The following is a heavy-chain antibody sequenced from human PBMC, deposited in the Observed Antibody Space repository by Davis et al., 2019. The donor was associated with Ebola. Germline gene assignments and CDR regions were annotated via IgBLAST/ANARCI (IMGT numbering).Heavy chain of an antibody. CDR2: IKQDGSEK. CDR1: GFTFSSYW. V-gene: IGHV3-7*01. Sequence: GESLKISCAAFGFTFSSYWMSWVRQAPGKGLEWVANIKQDGSEKYYVDSVKGRFTISRDNAKNSLYLQMNSLRAEDTAVYYCARDVYEAVVAATPVDYWGQGTLVTVSS. CDR3: ARDVYEAVVAATPVDY. D-gene: IGHD2-15*01. J-gene: IGHJ4*02.